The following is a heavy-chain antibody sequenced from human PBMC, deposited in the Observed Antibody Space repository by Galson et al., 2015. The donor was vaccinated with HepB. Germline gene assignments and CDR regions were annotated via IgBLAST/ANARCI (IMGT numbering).Heavy chain of an antibody. V-gene: IGHV3-23*01. CDR1: GFTFSSYA. D-gene: IGHD1-26*01. Sequence: LRLSCAASGFTFSSYAMSWVRQAPGKGLEWVSGISGSGGSTYYADPVKGRFTISRDNSKNTLYLQMNSLRAEDTAVYYCAKEGGIVGTAAFDYWGQGTLVTVSS. J-gene: IGHJ4*02. CDR2: ISGSGGST. CDR3: AKEGGIVGTAAFDY.